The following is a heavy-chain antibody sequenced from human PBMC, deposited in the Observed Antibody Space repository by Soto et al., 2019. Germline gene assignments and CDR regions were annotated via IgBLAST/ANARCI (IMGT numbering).Heavy chain of an antibody. Sequence: QVQLQEWGPRLVKPSETLSLTCIVSRGSINNFFWTWIRQPPGRGLEWIGYISPSGTTNYNASLKSRLTISVDMSANEFALRGRSVTAADTAVYYCARIRVWGDDSPYFDHWGQGALVTVSS. J-gene: IGHJ4*02. CDR2: ISPSGTT. D-gene: IGHD3-16*01. CDR3: ARIRVWGDDSPYFDH. V-gene: IGHV4-59*01. CDR1: RGSINNFF.